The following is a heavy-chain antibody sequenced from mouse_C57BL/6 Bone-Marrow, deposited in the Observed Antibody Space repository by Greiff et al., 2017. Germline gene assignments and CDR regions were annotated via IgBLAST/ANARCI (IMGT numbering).Heavy chain of an antibody. J-gene: IGHJ2*01. CDR3: ARWGLYFDY. V-gene: IGHV1-50*01. Sequence: QVQLQQPGAELVKPGASVKLSCKASGYTFTSYWMQWVKQRPGQGLEWIGEIDPSASYTNYNQKFKGKATLTVDTSSSTAYMQLSSLTSEDSAVYYCARWGLYFDYWGQGTTLTVSS. CDR1: GYTFTSYW. CDR2: IDPSASYT. D-gene: IGHD3-3*01.